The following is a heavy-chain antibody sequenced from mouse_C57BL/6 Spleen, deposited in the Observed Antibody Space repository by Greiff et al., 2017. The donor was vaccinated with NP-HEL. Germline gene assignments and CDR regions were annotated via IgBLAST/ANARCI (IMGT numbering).Heavy chain of an antibody. J-gene: IGHJ3*01. CDR3: AKGRDRAWFAY. D-gene: IGHD2-14*01. V-gene: IGHV1-59*01. Sequence: VQLQQPGAELVRPGTSVKLSCKASGYTFTSYWMHWVKQRPGQGLEWIGVIDPSDSYTNYNQKFKGKATLTVDTSSSTAYMQLSSLTSEDSAVYYCAKGRDRAWFAYWGQGTLVTVSA. CDR2: IDPSDSYT. CDR1: GYTFTSYW.